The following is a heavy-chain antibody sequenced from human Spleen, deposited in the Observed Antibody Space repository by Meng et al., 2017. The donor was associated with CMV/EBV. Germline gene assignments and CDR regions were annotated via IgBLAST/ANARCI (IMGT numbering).Heavy chain of an antibody. CDR1: GFIFTDFY. Sequence: GESLKISCAASGFIFTDFYMSWIRQTPGKGLEWVSYISTSGSTKHYADSVKGRFTISRDNAKNSLSLQMNSLRAEDTALYYCARAARPGIYYYYGMDVWGQGTTVTVSS. CDR2: ISTSGSTK. CDR3: ARAARPGIYYYYGMDV. J-gene: IGHJ6*02. V-gene: IGHV3-11*01. D-gene: IGHD6-13*01.